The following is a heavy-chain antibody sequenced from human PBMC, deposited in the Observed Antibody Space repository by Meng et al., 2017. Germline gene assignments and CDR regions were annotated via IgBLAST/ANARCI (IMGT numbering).Heavy chain of an antibody. CDR1: GGTFSSYA. V-gene: IGHV1-69*05. CDR3: ASTIAVAGTGWFDP. D-gene: IGHD6-19*01. CDR2: IIPIFGTA. J-gene: IGHJ5*02. Sequence: VKRVQSGAEVKKPGSSGKVSCKASGGTFSSYAISWVRQAPGQGLEWMGGIIPIFGTANYAQKFQGRVTITTDESTSTAYMELSSLRSEDTAVYYCASTIAVAGTGWFDPWGQGTLVTVSS.